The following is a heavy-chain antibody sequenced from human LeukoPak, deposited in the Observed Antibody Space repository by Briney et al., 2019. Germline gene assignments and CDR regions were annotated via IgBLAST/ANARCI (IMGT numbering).Heavy chain of an antibody. CDR1: GGSMKNYY. J-gene: IGHJ4*02. V-gene: IGHV4-59*01. CDR3: ARGYYDTSGYWLSYFDY. CDR2: IYYSGNT. Sequence: SETLSLTCTVSGGSMKNYYWTWNRQPPGKGLEWIGYIYYSGNTNYNPSLKSRVSISVDTSKNQLSLKLSSVTAAGTAVYYCARGYYDTSGYWLSYFDYWGQGTLVTVSS. D-gene: IGHD3-22*01.